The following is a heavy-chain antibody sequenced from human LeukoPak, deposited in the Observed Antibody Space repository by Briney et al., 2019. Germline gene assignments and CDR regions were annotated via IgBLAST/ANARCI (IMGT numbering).Heavy chain of an antibody. D-gene: IGHD6-13*01. CDR1: GFTFSSYA. CDR2: ISGSGGST. Sequence: PGGSLRLSCAASGFTFSSYAMSWVRQAPGKGLEWVSAISGSGGSTCYADSVKGRFTISRDNSKNTLYLQMNSLRAEDTAVYYCAKGCSSWYRCDYWGQGTLVTVSS. V-gene: IGHV3-23*01. J-gene: IGHJ4*02. CDR3: AKGCSSWYRCDY.